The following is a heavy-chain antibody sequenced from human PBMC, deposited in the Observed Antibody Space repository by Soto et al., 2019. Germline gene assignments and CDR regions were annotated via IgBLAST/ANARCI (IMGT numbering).Heavy chain of an antibody. Sequence: PSVKVSCKASGYTFTSYAMHWVRQAPGQRLEWMGWINAGNGNTKYSQKFQGRVTITRDTSASTAYMELSSLRSEDTAVYYCARSWYYYDSSGYYGRFDPWGQGTLVTVSS. CDR2: INAGNGNT. CDR1: GYTFTSYA. J-gene: IGHJ5*02. V-gene: IGHV1-3*01. D-gene: IGHD3-22*01. CDR3: ARSWYYYDSSGYYGRFDP.